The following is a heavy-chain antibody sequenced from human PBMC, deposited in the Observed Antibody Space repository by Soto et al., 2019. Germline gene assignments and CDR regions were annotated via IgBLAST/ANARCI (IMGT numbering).Heavy chain of an antibody. CDR1: GFTFSNYW. J-gene: IGHJ4*02. Sequence: VQLVESGGGLVQPGGSLRLSCAASGFTFSNYWMHWVRQAPGRGLVWVSRIKTDGSTTSYADSVKGRFTISRDNTKNTLYLQMTSLRVEDTAMYYCATEGQLGYWGQGALVTVSS. V-gene: IGHV3-74*01. CDR3: ATEGQLGY. CDR2: IKTDGSTT. D-gene: IGHD1-1*01.